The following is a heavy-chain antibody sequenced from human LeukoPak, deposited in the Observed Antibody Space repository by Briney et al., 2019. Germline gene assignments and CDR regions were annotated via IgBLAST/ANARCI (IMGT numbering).Heavy chain of an antibody. CDR3: ARGELRYFDWFYDAFDI. Sequence: SETLSLTCAVYGGSFSGYYWSWIRQPPGKGLXXXXXXNHSGSTNYNPSLKSRVTISVDTSKNQFSLKLSSVTAADTAVHYCARGELRYFDWFYDAFDIWGQGTMVTVSS. CDR2: XNHSGST. CDR1: GGSFSGYY. J-gene: IGHJ3*02. V-gene: IGHV4-34*01. D-gene: IGHD3-9*01.